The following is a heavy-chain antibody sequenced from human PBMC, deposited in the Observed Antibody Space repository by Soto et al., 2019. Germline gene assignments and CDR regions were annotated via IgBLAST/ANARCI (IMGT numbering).Heavy chain of an antibody. CDR3: AKALEDRGNYYGMDV. Sequence: GGSLRLSCAASGFTFSSYGMHWVRQAPGKGLEWVAVISYDGSNKYYADSVKGRFTISRDNSKNTLYLQMNSLRAEDTAVYYCAKALEDRGNYYGMDVWGQGTTVTVSS. D-gene: IGHD3-10*01. CDR2: ISYDGSNK. V-gene: IGHV3-30*18. CDR1: GFTFSSYG. J-gene: IGHJ6*02.